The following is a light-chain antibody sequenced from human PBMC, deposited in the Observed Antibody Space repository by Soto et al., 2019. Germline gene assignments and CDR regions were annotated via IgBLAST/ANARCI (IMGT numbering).Light chain of an antibody. V-gene: IGKV1-5*01. CDR2: DAS. CDR1: QSISGW. CDR3: QQYESFSRT. J-gene: IGKJ4*01. Sequence: DIQMTQSPSTLSASVGDRVTITCRARQSISGWLAWYQQKPGRGPKLLIYDASNLASGLPSRFSGSGSWTEFTLTISSLHPDDFETYSCQQYESFSRTFGGGTTVEIK.